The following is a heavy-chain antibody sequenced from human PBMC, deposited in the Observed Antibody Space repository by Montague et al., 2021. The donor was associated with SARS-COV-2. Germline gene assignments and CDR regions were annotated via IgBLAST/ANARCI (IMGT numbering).Heavy chain of an antibody. CDR2: INHGGST. V-gene: IGHV4-34*01. J-gene: IGHJ6*03. CDR3: ARLRDGVVPSPILGVGPYYSSYYMDV. D-gene: IGHD3-10*01. Sequence: SETLSLTCAVHGTSFSGYYWNWIRQPPGKGLEWIGEINHGGSTKYSPSLKSRLTISADTSKNQFSLKLTSVAAADTAVYYCARLRDGVVPSPILGVGPYYSSYYMDVWGRGTTVTGSS. CDR1: GTSFSGYY.